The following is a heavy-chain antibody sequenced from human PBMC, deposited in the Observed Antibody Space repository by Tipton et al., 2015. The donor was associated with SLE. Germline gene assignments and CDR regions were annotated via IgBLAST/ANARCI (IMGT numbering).Heavy chain of an antibody. CDR1: GDSVTSSGYY. CDR2: ISYDGRT. J-gene: IGHJ3*02. V-gene: IGHV4-31*03. D-gene: IGHD3-16*02. Sequence: TLSLTCTATGDSVTSSGYYWSWIRQHPGKGLEWIGFISYDGRTKYNPSLKSRVTISLDTSKTQFSLKLSSVTAADTAVYYCAQAHLWGSYRYASDIWGQGTMVTVSS. CDR3: AQAHLWGSYRYASDI.